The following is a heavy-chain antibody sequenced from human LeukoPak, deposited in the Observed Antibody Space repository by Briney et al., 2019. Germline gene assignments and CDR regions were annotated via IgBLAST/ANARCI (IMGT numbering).Heavy chain of an antibody. CDR1: GFTFSSYG. V-gene: IGHV3-23*05. Sequence: GGTLRLSCAASGFTFSSYGMSWVRQAPGKGLEWVSAIETGGASTYYADSVKGRFTISRDNSKNTLYLQMNSLRAEDTAVYYCARGNYGGNRGDFDYWGQGTLVTVSS. D-gene: IGHD4-23*01. J-gene: IGHJ4*02. CDR3: ARGNYGGNRGDFDY. CDR2: IETGGAST.